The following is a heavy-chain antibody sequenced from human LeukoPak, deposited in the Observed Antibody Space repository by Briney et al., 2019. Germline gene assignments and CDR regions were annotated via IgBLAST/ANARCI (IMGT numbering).Heavy chain of an antibody. CDR2: IYYSGST. D-gene: IGHD3-9*01. CDR1: GGSISSGDYY. V-gene: IGHV4-30-4*01. Sequence: RPSQTLSLTCTVSGGSISSGDYYWSWIRQPPGKGLEWIGYIYYSGSTNYNPSLKSRVTISVDTSKNQFSLKLSSVTAADTAVYYCARGTDILTGYYYFDYWGQGTLVTVSS. J-gene: IGHJ4*02. CDR3: ARGTDILTGYYYFDY.